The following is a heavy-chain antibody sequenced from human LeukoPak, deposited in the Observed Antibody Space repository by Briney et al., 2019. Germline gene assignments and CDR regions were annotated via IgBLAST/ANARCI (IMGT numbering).Heavy chain of an antibody. Sequence: GGSLRLSCAASGFTVSSNYMSWVRQAPGKGLEWVSVIYSGGSTYYADSVKGRFTISRDNSKNTLYLQMNSLRAEDTAVYYCARAPRYYYGSGSYRALRYLDLWGRGTLVTVSS. CDR1: GFTVSSNY. D-gene: IGHD3-10*01. CDR2: IYSGGST. V-gene: IGHV3-53*01. CDR3: ARAPRYYYGSGSYRALRYLDL. J-gene: IGHJ2*01.